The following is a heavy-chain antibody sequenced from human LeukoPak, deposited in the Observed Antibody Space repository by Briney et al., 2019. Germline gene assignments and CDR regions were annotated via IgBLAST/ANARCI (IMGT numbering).Heavy chain of an antibody. Sequence: ASVKVSCKASGYTFTSYGISWVRQAPGPGLEWMGWISAYNGNTNYAQKLQGRVTMTTDTSTSTAYMELRSLRSDDTAVYYCARRAVVAPAFDIWGQGTMVTVSS. J-gene: IGHJ3*02. CDR1: GYTFTSYG. CDR2: ISAYNGNT. V-gene: IGHV1-18*01. CDR3: ARRAVVAPAFDI. D-gene: IGHD2-15*01.